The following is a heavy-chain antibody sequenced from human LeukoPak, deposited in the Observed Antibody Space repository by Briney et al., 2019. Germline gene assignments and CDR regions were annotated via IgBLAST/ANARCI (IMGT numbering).Heavy chain of an antibody. Sequence: SQTLSLTCTVSGGSISSGGYYWSWIRQHPGEGLEWIGYIYYSGSTYYNPSLKSRVTISVDTSKNQFSLKLSSVTAADTAVYYCAREHYDSSGYYDDYWGQGTLVTVSS. J-gene: IGHJ4*02. CDR2: IYYSGST. V-gene: IGHV4-31*03. CDR1: GGSISSGGYY. D-gene: IGHD3-22*01. CDR3: AREHYDSSGYYDDY.